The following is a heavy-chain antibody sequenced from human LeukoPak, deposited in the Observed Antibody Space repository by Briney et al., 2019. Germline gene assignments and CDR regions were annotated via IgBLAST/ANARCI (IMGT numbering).Heavy chain of an antibody. CDR2: INAGNGNT. CDR3: ARDAAELGAFDI. V-gene: IGHV1-3*01. CDR1: GYTFTSYA. D-gene: IGHD1-26*01. Sequence: ASVKVFCKASGYTFTSYAMHWVRQAPGQRLEWMGWINAGNGNTKYSQKFQGRVTITRDTSASTAYMEPSSLRSEDTAVYYCARDAAELGAFDIWGQGTMVTVSS. J-gene: IGHJ3*02.